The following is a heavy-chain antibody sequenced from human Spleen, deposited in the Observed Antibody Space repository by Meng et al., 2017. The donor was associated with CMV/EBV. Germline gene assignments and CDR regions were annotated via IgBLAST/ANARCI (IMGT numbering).Heavy chain of an antibody. CDR2: INHSGST. D-gene: IGHD3-9*01. J-gene: IGHJ4*01. V-gene: IGHV4-34*01. CDR1: GYY. CDR3: ARGGFDILTGYYLHYHGYFFDY. Sequence: GYYWSWIRQFPGKGLEWIGEINHSGSTNYHPSLKSRVTISADTSKNQFSLKLTSVNAADTAVYYCARGGFDILTGYYLHYHGYFFDYWGHGTLVTVSS.